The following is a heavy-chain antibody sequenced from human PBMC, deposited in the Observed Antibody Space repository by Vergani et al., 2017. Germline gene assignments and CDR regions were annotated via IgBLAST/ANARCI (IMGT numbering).Heavy chain of an antibody. CDR2: INPSGCST. CDR3: ARGYVATKYCFDY. CDR1: GYTFTSYY. J-gene: IGHJ4*02. D-gene: IGHD5-12*01. V-gene: IGHV1-46*03. Sequence: QVQLVQSGAEVKKPGASVKASCKASGYTFTSYYMHWVRQAPGQGLEWMGIINPSGCSTSYAQKFQGRVTMTRDTSTSTVYMELGSLRSEDTAVYYCARGYVATKYCFDYWGQGTLVTVSS.